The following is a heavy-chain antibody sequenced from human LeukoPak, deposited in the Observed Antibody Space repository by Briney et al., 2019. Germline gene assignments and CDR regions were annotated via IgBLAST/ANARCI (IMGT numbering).Heavy chain of an antibody. V-gene: IGHV4-39*01. J-gene: IGHJ4*02. CDR3: AILLGYCSGGSCYSGRDY. CDR2: IYYSGST. CDR1: GGSISSSSYY. Sequence: SETLSLTCTVSGGSISSSSYYWGWIRQPPGKGLEWIGSIYYSGSTYYNPSLKGRVTISVDTSKNQFSLKLSSVTAADTAVYYCAILLGYCSGGSCYSGRDYWGQGTLVTVSS. D-gene: IGHD2-15*01.